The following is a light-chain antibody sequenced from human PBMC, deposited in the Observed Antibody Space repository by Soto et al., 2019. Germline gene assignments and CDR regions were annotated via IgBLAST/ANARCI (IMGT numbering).Light chain of an antibody. V-gene: IGKV3-11*01. CDR1: QSVSSY. J-gene: IGKJ2*01. Sequence: EIVLTQSPATLSLSPGERATLSCRASQSVSSYLAWYQQKPGQAPRLLIYDASNRATGIPARFSGSGSATDFPLTISSLEPEDFAVYYGQQRSNWPPYTFGQGTKLEI. CDR2: DAS. CDR3: QQRSNWPPYT.